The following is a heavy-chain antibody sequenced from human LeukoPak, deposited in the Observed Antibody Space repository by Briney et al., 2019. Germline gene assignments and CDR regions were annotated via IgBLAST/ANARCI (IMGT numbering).Heavy chain of an antibody. CDR2: IYYSGST. J-gene: IGHJ3*02. D-gene: IGHD3-22*01. Sequence: PSETLSLTCTVSGGSISSYYWSWIRQPPGKGLEWIGYIYYSGSTNYNPSLKSRVTISVDTSKNQFSLKLGSVTAADTAVYYCARENYDSSGIDIWGQGTMVTVSS. CDR3: ARENYDSSGIDI. V-gene: IGHV4-59*01. CDR1: GGSISSYY.